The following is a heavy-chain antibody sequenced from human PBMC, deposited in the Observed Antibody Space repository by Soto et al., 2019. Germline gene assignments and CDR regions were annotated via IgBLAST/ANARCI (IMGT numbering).Heavy chain of an antibody. V-gene: IGHV4-30-4*08. CDR3: ARDRYGPQGFDP. J-gene: IGHJ5*02. CDR2: IYYSGST. CDR1: GGSISSGGYY. Sequence: SETLSLTCTVSGGSISSGGYYWSWIRQHPGKGLEWIGYIYYSGSTYYNPSLKSRVTISVDTSKNQFSLKLSSVTAADTAVYYCARDRYGPQGFDPWGQGTLVTVSS. D-gene: IGHD4-17*01.